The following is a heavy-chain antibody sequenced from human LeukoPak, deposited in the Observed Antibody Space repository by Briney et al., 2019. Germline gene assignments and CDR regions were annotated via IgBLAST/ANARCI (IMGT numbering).Heavy chain of an antibody. CDR2: INHSGST. CDR1: GGSFSGYY. V-gene: IGHV4-34*01. Sequence: SETLSLTCAVYGGSFSGYYWSWICQPPGKGLEWIGEINHSGSTNYNPSLKSRVTISVDTFKSQFSLKLSSVTAADTAVYYCARAPDLPPGNWFDPWGQGTLVTVSS. J-gene: IGHJ5*02. CDR3: ARAPDLPPGNWFDP. D-gene: IGHD1-14*01.